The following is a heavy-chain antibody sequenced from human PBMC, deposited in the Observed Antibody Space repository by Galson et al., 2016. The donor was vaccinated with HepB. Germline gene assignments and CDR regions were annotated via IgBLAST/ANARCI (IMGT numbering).Heavy chain of an antibody. J-gene: IGHJ4*02. D-gene: IGHD6-13*01. CDR2: INPSGGIT. CDR1: GYTFTSYG. V-gene: IGHV1-46*01. CDR3: AREPNQAGQQLLHFDY. Sequence: QSGAEVKKPGESLKISCKASGYTFTSYGISWVRQAPGQGLEWMGIINPSGGITSFAQQFQGRVTMTRDTSTSTAYMELSSLRSEDTAMYYCAREPNQAGQQLLHFDYWGQGTLVTVSS.